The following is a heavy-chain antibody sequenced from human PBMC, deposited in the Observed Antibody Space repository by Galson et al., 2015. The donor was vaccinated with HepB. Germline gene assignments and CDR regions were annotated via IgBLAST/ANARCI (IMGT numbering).Heavy chain of an antibody. J-gene: IGHJ5*02. V-gene: IGHV4-59*01. CDR2: IYFSGST. CDR3: ASQGPYPYNWFDP. Sequence: TLSLTCTVSGGSLSSYYWSWIRQPPGKGLEWIGYIYFSGSTNYNPSLKSRLTISVDTSKNQFSLKLRSVTAADTAVYYCASQGPYPYNWFDPWGQGTLVTVSS. CDR1: GGSLSSYY.